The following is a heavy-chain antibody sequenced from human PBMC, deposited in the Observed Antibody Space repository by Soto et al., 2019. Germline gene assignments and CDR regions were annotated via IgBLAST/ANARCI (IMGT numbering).Heavy chain of an antibody. CDR3: AKDVTIFGVVIIGYQYYYYGMDV. D-gene: IGHD3-3*01. V-gene: IGHV3-30*18. CDR1: GFTFSSYG. Sequence: QPGGSLRLSCAASGFTFSSYGMHWVRQAPGKGLEWVAVISYDGSNKYYADSVKGRFTISRDNSKNTLYLQMNSLRAEDTAVYYCAKDVTIFGVVIIGYQYYYYGMDVWGQGNTVTVSS. CDR2: ISYDGSNK. J-gene: IGHJ6*02.